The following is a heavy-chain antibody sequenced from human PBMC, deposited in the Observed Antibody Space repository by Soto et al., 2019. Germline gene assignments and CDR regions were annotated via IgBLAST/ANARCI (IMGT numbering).Heavy chain of an antibody. J-gene: IGHJ6*02. CDR2: IYPGDSET. D-gene: IGHD4-4*01. Sequence: GDSLKIACIGSGYSFTNYWIGWVRQMPGRGLEWMGLIYPGDSETRYSPSFQGQVTISADRSISTAYLQWSSLKASDTAMYYCARPRTVTTLGSYYYHGMDVWGQGTTVTVSS. V-gene: IGHV5-51*01. CDR3: ARPRTVTTLGSYYYHGMDV. CDR1: GYSFTNYW.